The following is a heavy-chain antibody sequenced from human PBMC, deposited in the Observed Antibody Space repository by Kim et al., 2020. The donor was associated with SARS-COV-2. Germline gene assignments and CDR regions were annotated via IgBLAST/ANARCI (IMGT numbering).Heavy chain of an antibody. CDR3: AKDIGGLVRDYYYYGMDV. J-gene: IGHJ6*02. Sequence: GGSLRLSCAASGFTFDDYAMHWVRQAPGKGLEWVSLISWDGGSTYYADSVKGRFTISRDNSKNSLYLQMNSLRAEDTALYYCAKDIGGLVRDYYYYGMDVWGQGTTVTVSS. D-gene: IGHD6-19*01. CDR2: ISWDGGST. V-gene: IGHV3-43D*03. CDR1: GFTFDDYA.